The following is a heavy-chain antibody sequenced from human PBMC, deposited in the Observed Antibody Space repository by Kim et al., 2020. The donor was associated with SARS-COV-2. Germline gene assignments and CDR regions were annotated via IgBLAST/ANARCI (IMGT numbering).Heavy chain of an antibody. Sequence: GGSLRLSCAASGFTFSSYEMNWVRQAPGKGLEWVSYISSSGSTIYYAYSVKGRFTISRDNAKNSLYLQMNSLRAEDPADYYCARAKFDWLLYSYGMDVWGQGTTVPVSS. V-gene: IGHV3-48*03. D-gene: IGHD3-9*01. CDR3: ARAKFDWLLYSYGMDV. J-gene: IGHJ6*02. CDR2: ISSSGSTI. CDR1: GFTFSSYE.